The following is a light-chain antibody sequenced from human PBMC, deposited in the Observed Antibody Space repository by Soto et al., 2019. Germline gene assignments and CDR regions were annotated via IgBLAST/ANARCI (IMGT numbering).Light chain of an antibody. CDR3: QQYNSYPYP. CDR1: QSVSSY. V-gene: IGKV3-11*01. J-gene: IGKJ2*01. CDR2: DAS. Sequence: EIVLTQSPATLSLSPGERATLSCRASQSVSSYLAWYQQKPGQAPRLLIYDASSLEGGVPSRFSGSGSGTEFSLTISSLHPDDFATYYCQQYNSYPYPFGQGTKLEIK.